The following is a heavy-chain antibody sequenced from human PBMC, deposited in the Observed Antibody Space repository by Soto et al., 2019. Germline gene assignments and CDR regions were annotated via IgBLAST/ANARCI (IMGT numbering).Heavy chain of an antibody. CDR1: GGTLRSYS. D-gene: IGHD4-17*01. V-gene: IGHV1-69*01. J-gene: IGHJ5*02. CDR3: ASLTTVNVNDQWFDP. Sequence: QVQLVQSGAEVKTPGSSVKVSCKASGGTLRSYSINWVRQAPGQGLEWMGGIIPIFGTTTYAQKFQGRVTITADESMSTVYMELSRLTFEDTAVYYCASLTTVNVNDQWFDPWGQGTLVTVSS. CDR2: IIPIFGTT.